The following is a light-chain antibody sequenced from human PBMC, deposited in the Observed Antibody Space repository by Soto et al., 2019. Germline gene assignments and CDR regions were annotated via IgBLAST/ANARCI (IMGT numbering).Light chain of an antibody. CDR2: WAS. J-gene: IGKJ1*01. CDR1: QGVLYSSNNKNY. CDR3: QKYYSTPRT. V-gene: IGKV4-1*01. Sequence: DIVLTQSPDSLAVSLGERATINCKSSQGVLYSSNNKNYLAWYQQKPGQPPKLLIYWASTRESGVPDRFSGSGSGTDFTLTISSLQAEDVAVYYCQKYYSTPRTFGQGTKVEVK.